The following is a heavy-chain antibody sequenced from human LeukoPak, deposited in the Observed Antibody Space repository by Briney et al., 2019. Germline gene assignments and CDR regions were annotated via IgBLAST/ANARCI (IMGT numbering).Heavy chain of an antibody. CDR3: ARDLDYGDYFNWFDP. D-gene: IGHD4-17*01. Sequence: PSGTLSLTCAVSGGSISSSNWWSWVRQPPGKGLEWIGEIYHSGSTNYNPSLKSRVTISVDKSKNQFSLKLSSVTAADTAVYYCARDLDYGDYFNWFDPWGQGTLVTVSS. CDR1: GGSISSSNW. J-gene: IGHJ5*02. CDR2: IYHSGST. V-gene: IGHV4-4*02.